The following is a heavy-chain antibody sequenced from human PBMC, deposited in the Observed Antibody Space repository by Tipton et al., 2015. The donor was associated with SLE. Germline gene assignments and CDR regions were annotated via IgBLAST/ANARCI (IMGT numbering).Heavy chain of an antibody. CDR2: MSNTGSTA. D-gene: IGHD5-12*01. CDR3: AREGVATEDGFDV. J-gene: IGHJ3*01. V-gene: IGHV3-11*04. Sequence: SLRLSCAASGFPFSDYYMTWIRQAPGKGLEWVSYMSNTGSTAYYADSVKGRFIISRDNAKNSLYLQMNSLRVDDTGVYFCAREGVATEDGFDVWGLGAMVSVS. CDR1: GFPFSDYY.